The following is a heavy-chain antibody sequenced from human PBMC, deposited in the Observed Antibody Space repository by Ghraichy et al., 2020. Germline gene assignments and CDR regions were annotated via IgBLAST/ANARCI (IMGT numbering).Heavy chain of an antibody. CDR3: ARGGCRDSSCYGLMDV. Sequence: SETLSLTCIVSGGSISSYYWSWVRQPPGKGLELIGYIHDSGSTNSLPSLQSRVTLSLDTSKNQFSLKLTSVTAADTALYFCARGGCRDSSCYGLMDVWGQGTTVTVSS. V-gene: IGHV4-4*09. J-gene: IGHJ6*02. D-gene: IGHD3-22*01. CDR2: IHDSGST. CDR1: GGSISSYY.